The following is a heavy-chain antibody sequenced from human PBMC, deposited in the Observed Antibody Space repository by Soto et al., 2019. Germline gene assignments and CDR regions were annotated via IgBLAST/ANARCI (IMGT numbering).Heavy chain of an antibody. CDR1: GRPVSSGGYY. CDR2: IYYSGNT. J-gene: IGHJ4*02. CDR3: VRYCSTTKCPFDY. D-gene: IGHD2-2*01. Sequence: PSETLSLTCTVSGRPVSSGGYYWTWIRQFPGKGLEWIGYIYYSGNTILNPSLRSRVTLSVDTSKNQFSLNLSSVTAADTAVYYCVRYCSTTKCPFDYWGQGTQVTVSS. V-gene: IGHV4-30-4*01.